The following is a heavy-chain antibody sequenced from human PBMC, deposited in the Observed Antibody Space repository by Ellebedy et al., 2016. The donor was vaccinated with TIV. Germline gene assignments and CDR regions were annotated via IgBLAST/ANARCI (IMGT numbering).Heavy chain of an antibody. CDR2: FDPEDGET. Sequence: AASVKVSCKVSGYTLTDLSIHWVRQAPGKGLEWMGSFDPEDGETTYAQKFKGRVTMTEDTSTDTAYMELSSLRSEDTAVYYCATDKTQLWVFDYWGQGTQVTVSS. J-gene: IGHJ4*02. CDR1: GYTLTDLS. V-gene: IGHV1-24*01. CDR3: ATDKTQLWVFDY. D-gene: IGHD5-18*01.